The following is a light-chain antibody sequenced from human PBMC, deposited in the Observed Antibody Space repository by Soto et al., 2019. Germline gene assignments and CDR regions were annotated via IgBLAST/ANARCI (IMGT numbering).Light chain of an antibody. CDR1: QSIGNL. V-gene: IGKV1-39*01. J-gene: IGKJ3*01. CDR3: HQTYSVPPT. CDR2: AAS. Sequence: DIQMTQSPSSLSASVGDRVTITCRASQSIGNLLNLYQQKPGKPPKLLIYAASSLQNGVPSGFSGSGSGIDFTLTISSLQPEDFATYYCHQTYSVPPTFGPGTKVDIK.